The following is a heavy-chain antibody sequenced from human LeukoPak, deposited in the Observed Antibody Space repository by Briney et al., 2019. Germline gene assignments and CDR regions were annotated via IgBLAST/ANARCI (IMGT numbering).Heavy chain of an antibody. J-gene: IGHJ4*02. CDR1: GFTFSSYA. CDR3: ARNENSGWGYFDY. Sequence: GGSLRLSCAASGFTFSSYAMSWVRQAPGKGLEWVSAISGSGGSTYYADSVKGRFTISRDNSKNTLYLQMNSLRAEDTAVYYCARNENSGWGYFDYWGQGTLVTVSS. V-gene: IGHV3-23*01. CDR2: ISGSGGST. D-gene: IGHD5-12*01.